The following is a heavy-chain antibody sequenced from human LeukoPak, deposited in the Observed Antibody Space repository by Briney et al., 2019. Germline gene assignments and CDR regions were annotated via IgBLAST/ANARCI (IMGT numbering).Heavy chain of an antibody. V-gene: IGHV1-69*13. CDR3: AREYSPRDYYYYMDV. CDR2: IIPIFGTA. D-gene: IGHD6-13*01. J-gene: IGHJ6*03. Sequence: SVKVSCKASGGTFSSYAISWVRQAPGQGLEWMGGIIPIFGTANYAQKFQGRVTITADESTSTAYMELSSLRSDDTAVYYCAREYSPRDYYYYMDVWGKGTTVTISS. CDR1: GGTFSSYA.